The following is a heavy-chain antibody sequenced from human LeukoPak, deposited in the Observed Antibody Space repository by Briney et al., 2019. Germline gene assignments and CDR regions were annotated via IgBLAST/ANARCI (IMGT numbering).Heavy chain of an antibody. Sequence: GGSLRLSCVASGFTFSSHWMHWVRQAPGKGPVWVSRIDSDGSRTTSADSVKGRFIISRDNAKNTLCLEMNSLKVEDTAIYYCARDNWVDCWGQGTLVTVSS. CDR3: ARDNWVDC. CDR2: IDSDGSRT. J-gene: IGHJ5*01. CDR1: GFTFSSHW. V-gene: IGHV3-74*01.